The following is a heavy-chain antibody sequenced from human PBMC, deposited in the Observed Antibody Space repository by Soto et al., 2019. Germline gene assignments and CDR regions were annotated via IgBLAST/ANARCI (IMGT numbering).Heavy chain of an antibody. J-gene: IGHJ1*01. Sequence: PGGYLRLSCAASGVTFDDYAMHWVRQVPGKGLEWVSGINWNSGSIGYADSVKGRFAISRDNAKNSLHLQMNSLRAEDTAFYYCVKDESINWYSGHFRHWGQGTLVTVSS. CDR2: INWNSGSI. CDR3: VKDESINWYSGHFRH. CDR1: GVTFDDYA. D-gene: IGHD6-13*01. V-gene: IGHV3-9*01.